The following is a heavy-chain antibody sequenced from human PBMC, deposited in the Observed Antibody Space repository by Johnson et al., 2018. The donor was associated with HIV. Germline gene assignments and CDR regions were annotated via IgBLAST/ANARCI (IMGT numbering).Heavy chain of an antibody. CDR2: ISYDGSNK. CDR3: ATEARGVHGTLRFLEWSDGFDI. D-gene: IGHD3-3*01. CDR1: GFTFSSYA. V-gene: IGHV3-30-3*01. Sequence: QVHLVESGGGVVQPGRSLRLSCAASGFTFSSYAVHSVRQAPGKGLEWVAVISYDGSNKYYADSVKGRFTISRDNSKNTLYLQMNSLRTEDTAVYYCATEARGVHGTLRFLEWSDGFDIWGQGTMVTVSS. J-gene: IGHJ3*02.